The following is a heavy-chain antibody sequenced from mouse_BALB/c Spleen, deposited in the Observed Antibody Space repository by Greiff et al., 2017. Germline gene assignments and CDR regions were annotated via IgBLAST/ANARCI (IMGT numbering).Heavy chain of an antibody. V-gene: IGHV5-6-5*01. CDR2: ISSGGST. CDR3: ARGRGYYAMDY. J-gene: IGHJ4*01. Sequence: DVMLVESGGGLVKPGGSLKLSCAASGFTFSSYAMSWVRQTPEKRLEWVASISSGGSTYYPDSVKGRFTISRDNARNILYLQMSSLRSEDTAMYYCARGRGYYAMDYWGQGTSVTVSS. CDR1: GFTFSSYA.